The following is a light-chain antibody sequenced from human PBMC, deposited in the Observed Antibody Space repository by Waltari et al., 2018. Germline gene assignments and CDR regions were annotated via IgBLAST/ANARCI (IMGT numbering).Light chain of an antibody. V-gene: IGKV1-13*02. J-gene: IGKJ1*01. CDR3: RHFNSYPLT. CDR1: QGISSA. Sequence: AIQLTQSPSSLSASVGDRVTITCRARQGISSALAWYQQKPGKAPKLLIYDASSLESGVPSRFSGSGSWTDFTLTISSLQPVDFATYYCRHFNSYPLTFGQGTKVEI. CDR2: DAS.